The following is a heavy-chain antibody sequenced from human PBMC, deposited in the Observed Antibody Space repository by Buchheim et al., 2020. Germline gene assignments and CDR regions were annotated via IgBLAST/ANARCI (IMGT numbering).Heavy chain of an antibody. CDR2: ISYDGSNK. J-gene: IGHJ6*03. CDR1: GFTFSTYG. V-gene: IGHV3-30*18. D-gene: IGHD2-2*02. Sequence: VQLLESGGGLVQPGGSLRLSCAASGFTFSTYGMHWVRQAPGKGLEWVAVISYDGSNKYYADSVKGRFTISRDNSKNTLYLQMNSLRAEDTAVYYCAKGLLLYADYYYYYMDVWGKGTT. CDR3: AKGLLLYADYYYYYMDV.